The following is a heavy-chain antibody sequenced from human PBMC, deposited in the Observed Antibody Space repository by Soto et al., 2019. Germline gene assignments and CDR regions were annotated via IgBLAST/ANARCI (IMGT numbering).Heavy chain of an antibody. CDR3: ARDRQYYYDSSGYLFSSPYFDY. CDR2: INHSGST. J-gene: IGHJ4*02. V-gene: IGHV4-34*01. CDR1: GGSFSGYY. Sequence: SETLSLTCAVYGGSFSGYYWSWIRQPPGKGLEWIGEINHSGSTNYNPSLESRVTISVDTSKNQFSLKLSSVTAADTAVYYCARDRQYYYDSSGYLFSSPYFDYWGQGTLVTVSS. D-gene: IGHD3-22*01.